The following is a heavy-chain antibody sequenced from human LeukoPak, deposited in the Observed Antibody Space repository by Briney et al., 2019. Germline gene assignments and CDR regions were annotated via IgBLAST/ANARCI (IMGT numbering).Heavy chain of an antibody. D-gene: IGHD3-22*01. CDR2: INHSGGT. CDR3: ARGRGYYYDSSGYFGYYYYCMDV. J-gene: IGHJ6*02. V-gene: IGHV4-34*01. Sequence: PPETPCLTCAVYGGSFSGYYWSWIRQPPGKGPEWIGEINHSGGTNYNPSLKSRVTIAVATSKNQFSLKLSSVTAADTAVYYCARGRGYYYDSSGYFGYYYYCMDVWGQGATVT. CDR1: GGSFSGYY.